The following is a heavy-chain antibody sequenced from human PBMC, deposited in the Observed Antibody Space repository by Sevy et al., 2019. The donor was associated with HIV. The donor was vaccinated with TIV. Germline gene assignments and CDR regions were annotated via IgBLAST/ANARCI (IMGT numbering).Heavy chain of an antibody. Sequence: GGSLRLSCAASGFTFSSYAMSWVRQAPGKGLEWVSAISGSGGSTYYADSVKGRFTISRYNSKNTLYLQMNSLRAEDTAVYYCANSMVRGVPYYFDYWGQGTLVTVSS. CDR3: ANSMVRGVPYYFDY. CDR2: ISGSGGST. V-gene: IGHV3-23*01. J-gene: IGHJ4*02. D-gene: IGHD3-10*01. CDR1: GFTFSSYA.